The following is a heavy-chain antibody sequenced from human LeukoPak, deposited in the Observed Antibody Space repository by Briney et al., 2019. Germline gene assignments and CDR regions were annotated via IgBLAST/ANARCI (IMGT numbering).Heavy chain of an antibody. CDR3: VRSAFLTTEFYFDY. Sequence: GGSLRLSCAASGFTFSSYSMNWVRQAPGKGLEWVSSIDFTSRYIYNADSVKGRFTTSRDNAKNSLDLQMNSLKVEDTAVYYCVRSAFLTTEFYFDYWGHGALVTVSS. V-gene: IGHV3-21*01. D-gene: IGHD4-11*01. CDR1: GFTFSSYS. CDR2: IDFTSRYI. J-gene: IGHJ4*01.